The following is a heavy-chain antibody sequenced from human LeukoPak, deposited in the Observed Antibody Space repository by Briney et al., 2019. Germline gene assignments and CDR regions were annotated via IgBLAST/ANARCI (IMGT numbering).Heavy chain of an antibody. Sequence: GESLKISCKGSGYSFTSYWIGWVRQMPGKGLEWMGIIYPGDSDTRYSPSFQGQVTISADKSISTAYLQWSSLKASDTAMYYCARHGSIAARRNAADYWGQGTLVTVSS. D-gene: IGHD6-6*01. CDR3: ARHGSIAARRNAADY. V-gene: IGHV5-51*01. J-gene: IGHJ4*02. CDR1: GYSFTSYW. CDR2: IYPGDSDT.